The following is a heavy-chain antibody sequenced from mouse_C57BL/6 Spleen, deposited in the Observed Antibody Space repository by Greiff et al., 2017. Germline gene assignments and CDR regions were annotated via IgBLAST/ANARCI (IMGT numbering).Heavy chain of an antibody. CDR1: GFTFSSYA. J-gene: IGHJ2*01. Sequence: DVQLQESGGGLVKPGGSLKLSCAASGFTFSSYAMSWVRQTPEKRLEWVATISDGGSYTYYPDNVKGRFTISRDNAKNNLYLQMSHLKSEDTAMYYCARDTGLRRHFDYWGQGTTLTVSS. V-gene: IGHV5-4*01. CDR3: ARDTGLRRHFDY. D-gene: IGHD2-4*01. CDR2: ISDGGSYT.